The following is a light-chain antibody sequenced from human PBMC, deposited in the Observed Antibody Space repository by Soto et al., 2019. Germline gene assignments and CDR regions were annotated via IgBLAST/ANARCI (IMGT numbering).Light chain of an antibody. J-gene: IGKJ4*01. CDR2: GAS. V-gene: IGKV3-20*01. CDR3: QQYGSSPLT. CDR1: QSVSSSY. Sequence: EIVLTQSPGTLSLSPGERATLSCRASQSVSSSYLAWYQQKPGQAPRLLIYGASSRATGIPDRFSGSGSGTDFTLTISTLEPEDFAVYYCQQYGSSPLTFGGGTKV.